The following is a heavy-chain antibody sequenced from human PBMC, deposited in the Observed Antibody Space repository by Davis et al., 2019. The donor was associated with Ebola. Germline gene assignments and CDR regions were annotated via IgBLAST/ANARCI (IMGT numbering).Heavy chain of an antibody. CDR3: ARDRYSDGSGYFFGQSH. Sequence: SVKASCKASAGTFSSYAISWVRQAPRQGLDWMGGIIPVSGIPKYAQKFQGRVTITADESTSTAYMELSSLRSEDTAVYYCARDRYSDGSGYFFGQSHWGQGTLVTVSS. D-gene: IGHD3-22*01. J-gene: IGHJ4*02. CDR2: IIPVSGIP. CDR1: AGTFSSYA. V-gene: IGHV1-69*13.